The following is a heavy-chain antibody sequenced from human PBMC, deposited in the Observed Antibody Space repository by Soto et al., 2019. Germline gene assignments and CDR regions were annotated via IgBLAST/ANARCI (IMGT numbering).Heavy chain of an antibody. V-gene: IGHV3-7*01. CDR1: GFTFSSYW. CDR2: IKQDGSEK. Sequence: PGGSLRLSCAASGFTFSSYWMSWVRQAPGKGLEWVANIKQDGSEKYYVDSVKGRFTISRDNAKNSLYLQMNSLRAEDTAVYYCARYCSGGSCYWNDAFDIWGQGTMVTVSS. D-gene: IGHD2-15*01. CDR3: ARYCSGGSCYWNDAFDI. J-gene: IGHJ3*02.